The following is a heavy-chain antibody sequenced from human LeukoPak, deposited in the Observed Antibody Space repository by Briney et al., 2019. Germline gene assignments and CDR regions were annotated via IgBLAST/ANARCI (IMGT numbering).Heavy chain of an antibody. D-gene: IGHD4-11*01. CDR1: GFTFSSYE. Sequence: GGSLRLSCAASGFTFSSYEMNWVRQAPGKGLEWFSYISSSGSTTYYADSVKGRFTISRDNAKNSLYLQMNSLRAEDTAVYYCARIRSNYRGYFDYWGQGTLVTVSS. J-gene: IGHJ4*02. CDR2: ISSSGSTT. V-gene: IGHV3-48*03. CDR3: ARIRSNYRGYFDY.